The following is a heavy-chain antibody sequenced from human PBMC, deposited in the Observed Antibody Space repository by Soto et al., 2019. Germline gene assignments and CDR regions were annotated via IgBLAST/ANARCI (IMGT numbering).Heavy chain of an antibody. V-gene: IGHV1-18*01. CDR3: VRDAELGTENWFDP. Sequence: QIQLVQSGAEVKKPGASVKVSCKASGYTFSIYGINWVRQAPGQGLEWMGWTRPNNGNTKYAQNLQGRVTMTTDTSTSTAYMELRSLRPDDTAVYYCVRDAELGTENWFDPWGQGTLVTVSS. CDR1: GYTFSIYG. D-gene: IGHD1-1*01. J-gene: IGHJ5*02. CDR2: TRPNNGNT.